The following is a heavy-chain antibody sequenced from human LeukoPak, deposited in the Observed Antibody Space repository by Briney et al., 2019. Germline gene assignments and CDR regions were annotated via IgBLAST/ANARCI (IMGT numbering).Heavy chain of an antibody. D-gene: IGHD2-2*01. V-gene: IGHV4-38-2*02. CDR3: ARDPRWLTPDCASTSCYENYFDP. J-gene: IGHJ5*02. CDR1: GYSISSGYQ. CDR2: IYHSGSA. Sequence: SETLSLTCAVSGYSISSGYQWAWIRQSPGKGLEWIGSIYHSGSAHYNPSLKSRVTISVETSKNQFSLRMYSVTAADTAVYYCARDPRWLTPDCASTSCYENYFDPWGQGTLVTVSS.